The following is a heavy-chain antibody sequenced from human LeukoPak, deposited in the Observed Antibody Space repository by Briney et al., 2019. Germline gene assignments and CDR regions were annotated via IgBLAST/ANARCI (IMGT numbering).Heavy chain of an antibody. CDR2: IYTSGGT. CDR1: GGSIRKYY. CDR3: ARGSIAVAGTFFDY. Sequence: SETLSLTCTVSGGSIRKYYWSWIRQPAGKGLEWIGRIYTSGGTYYNPSLKSRVTMSVDSTKNQFSLKLSSVTAADTAVYYCARGSIAVAGTFFDYWGQGTLVTVSS. V-gene: IGHV4-4*07. J-gene: IGHJ4*02. D-gene: IGHD6-19*01.